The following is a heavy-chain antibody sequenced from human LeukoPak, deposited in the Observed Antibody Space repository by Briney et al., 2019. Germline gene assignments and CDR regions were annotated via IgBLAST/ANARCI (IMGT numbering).Heavy chain of an antibody. J-gene: IGHJ3*02. D-gene: IGHD3-10*01. CDR2: VYYTGGT. Sequence: SQTLSLTCTVSGDFISSGAYYWAWIRQPPEKGLEWIGSVYYTGGTNYNPSLKSRVTISVDTSKNQFSLRLSSVTAADTAVYYCASNVGYYGSGSSPRADAFDIWGQGTMVTVSS. CDR3: ASNVGYYGSGSSPRADAFDI. V-gene: IGHV4-39*07. CDR1: GDFISSGAYY.